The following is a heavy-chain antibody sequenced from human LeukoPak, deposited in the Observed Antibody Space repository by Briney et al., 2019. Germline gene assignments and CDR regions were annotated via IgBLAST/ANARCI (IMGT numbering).Heavy chain of an antibody. CDR3: ARNLGIGVAAGRDSDVDY. D-gene: IGHD6-19*01. CDR2: INPSGGST. CDR1: GYTFTSYY. Sequence: GASVKVSCKASGYTFTSYYMYWVRQAPGQGLEWMGIINPSGGSTSYAQKFQGRVTMTRDTSTSTVYMELSGLRSEDTAVYYCARNLGIGVAAGRDSDVDYWARGTLVTVSS. V-gene: IGHV1-46*01. J-gene: IGHJ4*02.